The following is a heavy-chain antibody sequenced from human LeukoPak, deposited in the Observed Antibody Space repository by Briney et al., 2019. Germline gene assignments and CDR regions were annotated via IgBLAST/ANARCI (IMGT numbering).Heavy chain of an antibody. CDR3: ARNRVVVPAAP. Sequence: GGSLRLSCAASGFTFSSYSMNWVRQAPGKGLEWVANIKHDGSEKYYVDSVKGRFTISRDNAKDSLYLQMNSLRPEDTAVYYCARNRVVVPAAPWGQGTLVTVSS. J-gene: IGHJ5*02. D-gene: IGHD2-21*01. V-gene: IGHV3-7*04. CDR2: IKHDGSEK. CDR1: GFTFSSYS.